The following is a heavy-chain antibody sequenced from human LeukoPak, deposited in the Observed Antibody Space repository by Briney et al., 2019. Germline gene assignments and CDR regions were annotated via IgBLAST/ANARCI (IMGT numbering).Heavy chain of an antibody. CDR2: IYYSGST. J-gene: IGHJ5*02. D-gene: IGHD3-10*01. V-gene: IGHV4-61*01. Sequence: SETLFLTCTVSNYSISSGYHWSWIRQPPGKGLEWIGYIYYSGSTNYNPSLKSRVTMSVDTSKNQFSLKLSSVTAADTAVYYCARDSGTTGEVKFDPWGQGTLVTVSS. CDR3: ARDSGTTGEVKFDP. CDR1: NYSISSGYH.